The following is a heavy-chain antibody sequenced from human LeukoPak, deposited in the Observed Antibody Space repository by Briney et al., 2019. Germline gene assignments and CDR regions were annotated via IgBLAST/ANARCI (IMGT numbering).Heavy chain of an antibody. CDR3: ARDTGQYDILTGYYYYYYYMDV. CDR1: GGSISSYY. Sequence: SETLSLTCTVSGGSISSYYWSWIRQTPGKGLEWIGYIYYSGSTNFNPSLKSRVTISVDTSKNQFSLKMSSVTAADTAVYYCARDTGQYDILTGYYYYYYYMDVWGKGTTVTISS. J-gene: IGHJ6*03. CDR2: IYYSGST. D-gene: IGHD3-9*01. V-gene: IGHV4-59*01.